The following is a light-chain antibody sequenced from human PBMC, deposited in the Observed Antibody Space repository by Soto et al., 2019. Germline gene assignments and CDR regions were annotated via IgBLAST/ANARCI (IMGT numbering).Light chain of an antibody. CDR1: QSVGSSY. CDR2: GAS. J-gene: IGKJ4*01. CDR3: QQYGSSPST. Sequence: IVLTQSPGTLSLSPGERATLSCRASQSVGSSYLAWYQQKPGQAPRLLIYGASSRATGITDRFSGSGSGTDFTLTISRLEPEDFAVYYCQQYGSSPSTFGGGTKV. V-gene: IGKV3-20*01.